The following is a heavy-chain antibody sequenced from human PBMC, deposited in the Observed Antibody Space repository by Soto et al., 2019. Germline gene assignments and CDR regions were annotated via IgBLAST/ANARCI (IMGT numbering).Heavy chain of an antibody. J-gene: IGHJ6*02. CDR3: ARGVIPIMDV. CDR1: GGSFSGYY. CDR2: INHSGST. V-gene: IGHV4-34*01. D-gene: IGHD2-21*01. Sequence: SETLSLTCSVYGGSFSGYYWSWIRQSPGKGLEWIGEINHSGSTNYNPSLKGRVTISVDTSKNQFSLKLSSVTAADTAVYYCARGVIPIMDVWGQGTTVTVSS.